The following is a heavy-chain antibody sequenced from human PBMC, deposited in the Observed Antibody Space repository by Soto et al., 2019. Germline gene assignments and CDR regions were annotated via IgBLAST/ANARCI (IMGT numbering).Heavy chain of an antibody. J-gene: IGHJ4*02. Sequence: PSETLSLTCAVYGGSFSGYYWSWLRQPPGKGLEWIGEINHSGSTNYNPSLKSRVTISVDTSKNQFSLKLSSVTAADTAVYYCAAQGDILTGYYIFDYWGQGXLVTVS. V-gene: IGHV4-34*01. CDR3: AAQGDILTGYYIFDY. D-gene: IGHD3-9*01. CDR1: GGSFSGYY. CDR2: INHSGST.